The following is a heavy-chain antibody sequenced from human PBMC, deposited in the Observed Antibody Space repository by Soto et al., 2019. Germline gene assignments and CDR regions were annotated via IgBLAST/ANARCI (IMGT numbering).Heavy chain of an antibody. J-gene: IGHJ6*02. D-gene: IGHD3-10*01. V-gene: IGHV3-23*01. CDR3: AKSYASLLWFGEPHYYYGMAF. CDR1: RFTFSSYA. Sequence: GGSLRLSFAPARFTFSSYAMRRVRKAPGKGLEWVASISGSGGSTYYADSVKGRFTISRDNSKNTLYLQMNSLRAEDTAVYYCAKSYASLLWFGEPHYYYGMAFWGQGSTVTVSS. CDR2: ISGSGGST.